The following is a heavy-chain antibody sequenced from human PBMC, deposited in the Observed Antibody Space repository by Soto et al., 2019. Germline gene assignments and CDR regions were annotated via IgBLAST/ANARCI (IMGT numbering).Heavy chain of an antibody. CDR2: ISGSGDRT. D-gene: IGHD2-15*01. CDR3: VKDDGGSPSTPPL. CDR1: GITISNYP. V-gene: IGHV3-23*01. Sequence: EVQLLESGGGLVQPGGSLRLSCAASGITISNYPMSWVRQAPGKGLDWVSGISGSGDRTYYADSAKGRFTISKDISTNSLSLQLDSLVVDDTAVYFCVKDDGGSPSTPPLWGQGTLVTVSS. J-gene: IGHJ4*02.